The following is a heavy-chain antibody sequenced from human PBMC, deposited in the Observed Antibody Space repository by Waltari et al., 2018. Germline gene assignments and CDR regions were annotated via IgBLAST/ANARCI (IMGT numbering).Heavy chain of an antibody. Sequence: VQLVQSGAELKKPGESLKISCKTSGYDFLNYWIGWVRQKPGNGLEWMGVIYPDDSDIIYSPSFEGQVTVSVEKSSNTAFLQWRNLKASDTAMYFCARPKSWGRVGPHDAFEIWGQGTVVTVSS. J-gene: IGHJ3*02. CDR3: ARPKSWGRVGPHDAFEI. CDR2: IYPDDSDI. V-gene: IGHV5-51*01. D-gene: IGHD3-16*01. CDR1: GYDFLNYW.